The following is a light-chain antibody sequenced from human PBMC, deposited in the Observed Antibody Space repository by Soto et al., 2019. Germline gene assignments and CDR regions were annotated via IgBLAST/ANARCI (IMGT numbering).Light chain of an antibody. V-gene: IGLV4-69*01. Sequence: QLVLTQSPSASASLGASVKLTCTLSSGHSSYAIAWHQQQPEKGPRYLMKLNSDGSHSKGDGIPDRFSGSSSGAERYLTISRLQSEDEAYYYCQTWGTGIVVFGGGTKLTVL. J-gene: IGLJ2*01. CDR3: QTWGTGIVV. CDR2: LNSDGSH. CDR1: SGHSSYA.